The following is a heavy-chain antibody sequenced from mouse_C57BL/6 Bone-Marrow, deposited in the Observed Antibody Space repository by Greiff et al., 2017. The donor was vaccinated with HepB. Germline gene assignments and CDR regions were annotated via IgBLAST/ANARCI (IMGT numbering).Heavy chain of an antibody. J-gene: IGHJ4*01. D-gene: IGHD1-1*02. CDR3: ARVPGGSYAMDY. V-gene: IGHV1-54*01. CDR2: INPGSGGT. CDR1: GYAFTNYL. Sequence: VQLQQSGAELVRPGTSVKVSCKASGYAFTNYLIEWVKQRPGQGLEWIGVINPGSGGTNYNEKFKGKATLTADKSSSTAYIQLSSLTSEDSAVYFCARVPGGSYAMDYWGQGTSVTVSS.